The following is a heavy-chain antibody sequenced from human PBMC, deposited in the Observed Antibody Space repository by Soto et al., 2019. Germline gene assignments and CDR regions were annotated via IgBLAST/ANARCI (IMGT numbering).Heavy chain of an antibody. Sequence: GASVKVSGKASGFTFASSAVQWVRQARGQRLEWIGWIVVGSGNTNYAQKFQERVTITRDMSTSTAYMELSSLRSEDTAVYYCAADPRYCSGGSCYSPDYAFDIWGQGTMVTVSS. CDR2: IVVGSGNT. D-gene: IGHD2-15*01. CDR1: GFTFASSA. V-gene: IGHV1-58*01. J-gene: IGHJ3*02. CDR3: AADPRYCSGGSCYSPDYAFDI.